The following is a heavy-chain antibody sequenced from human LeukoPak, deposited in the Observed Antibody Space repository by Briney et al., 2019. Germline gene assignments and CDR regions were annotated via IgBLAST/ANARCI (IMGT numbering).Heavy chain of an antibody. Sequence: GGSLRLSCAASGFTFSSHGMNWVRQAPGKGLEWVSGITGGGTTYYADSVKGRVTISRDNSKNTLYLQMSSLRAEDTAVYYCAKDRHWLALDDWGQGTLVTVSS. V-gene: IGHV3-23*01. CDR3: AKDRHWLALDD. D-gene: IGHD6-19*01. J-gene: IGHJ4*02. CDR1: GFTFSSHG. CDR2: ITGGGTT.